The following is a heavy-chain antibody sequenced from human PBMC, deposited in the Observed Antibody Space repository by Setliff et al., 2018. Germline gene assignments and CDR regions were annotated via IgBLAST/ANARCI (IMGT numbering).Heavy chain of an antibody. J-gene: IGHJ4*02. D-gene: IGHD5-12*01. Sequence: ASVKVSCKASGYTFTSYAMHWVRQAPGQRLEWMGWINAGNGNTKYSQKFQGRVTITADESTSTAYMEPSSLRSEDTAVYYCASKGGYDFPHYFDYWGQGTLVTVSS. CDR1: GYTFTSYA. V-gene: IGHV1-3*01. CDR3: ASKGGYDFPHYFDY. CDR2: INAGNGNT.